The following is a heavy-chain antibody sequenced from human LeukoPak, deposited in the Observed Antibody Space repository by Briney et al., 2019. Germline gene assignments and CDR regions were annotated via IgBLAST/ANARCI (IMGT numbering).Heavy chain of an antibody. V-gene: IGHV3-15*01. CDR1: GFTFNDVW. Sequence: GGSLRLSCATSGFTFNDVWMSWVRQAPGKGLEWVGRIKTKTEGETTGYAAPVKGRFSISRDDSRNTVYLQMNSLKTEDTAVYYCTTASIRTDGVCYRGNDYWGQGTLVTVSS. CDR3: TTASIRTDGVCYRGNDY. D-gene: IGHD2-8*01. J-gene: IGHJ4*02. CDR2: IKTKTEGETT.